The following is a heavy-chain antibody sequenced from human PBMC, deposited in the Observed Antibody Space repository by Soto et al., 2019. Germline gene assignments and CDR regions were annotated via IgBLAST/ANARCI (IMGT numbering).Heavy chain of an antibody. V-gene: IGHV1-69*02. CDR1: GGTFSTYS. CDR3: TIGSWSGEVFDI. CDR2: IIPMLGVR. Sequence: QVQLVQSGAEVKKPGSSVKVSCKDSGGTFSTYSMFWVRQAPGQGLEWMGRIIPMLGVRNYAQRFQDRVTIIADKSTASVHMELSSLRSEDTALYYCTIGSWSGEVFDIWGQGTMVTVSS. D-gene: IGHD2-21*01. J-gene: IGHJ3*02.